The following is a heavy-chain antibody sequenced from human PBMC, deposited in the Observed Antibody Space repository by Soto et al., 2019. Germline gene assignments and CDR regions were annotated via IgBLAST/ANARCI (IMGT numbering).Heavy chain of an antibody. CDR3: ASASHSSVMFTFGRVGTRFYX. J-gene: IGHJ5*02. V-gene: IGHV4-31*03. D-gene: IGHD3-16*01. Sequence: LSLACTVSGGSISSGCYYWNWIRQHPGKGLEWIVHIYYSVTTDYNPSLKRRISMSVDTSKNQFALKLSSVTAADTAVYYCASASHSSVMFTFGRVGTRFYXWGRGTLVTVSX. CDR1: GGSISSGCYY. CDR2: IYYSVTT.